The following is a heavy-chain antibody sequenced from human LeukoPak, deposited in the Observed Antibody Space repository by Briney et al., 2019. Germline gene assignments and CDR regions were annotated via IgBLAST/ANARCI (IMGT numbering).Heavy chain of an antibody. CDR3: AREARLADAFDI. CDR1: GFTFSDYN. Sequence: GGSLRLSCAASGFTFSDYNMNWVRQAPGKGLERVSSISSSSSFIYYADSVRGRFTISRDNAKNSLYLQMNSLRAEDTAVYYCAREARLADAFDIWGQGTMVTVSS. J-gene: IGHJ3*02. CDR2: ISSSSSFI. V-gene: IGHV3-21*01. D-gene: IGHD6-19*01.